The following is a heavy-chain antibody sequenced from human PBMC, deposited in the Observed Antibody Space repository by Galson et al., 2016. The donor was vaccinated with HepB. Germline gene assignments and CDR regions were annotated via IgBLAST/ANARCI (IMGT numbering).Heavy chain of an antibody. D-gene: IGHD1-7*01. V-gene: IGHV3-23*01. CDR1: GFTFSNYA. J-gene: IGHJ4*02. Sequence: FLRLSCAASGFTFSNYAMSWVRQAPGKGLEWVSLIGGSGVNTYYADSVKGRFTISRDNSKNTLYLQMNSLRDADTAVYYCAKLELSSSFDYWGQGTLVTVSS. CDR3: AKLELSSSFDY. CDR2: IGGSGVNT.